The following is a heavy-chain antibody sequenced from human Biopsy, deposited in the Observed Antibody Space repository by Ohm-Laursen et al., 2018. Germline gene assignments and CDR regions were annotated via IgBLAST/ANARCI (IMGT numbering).Heavy chain of an antibody. Sequence: PPGTLSLTCIVSGGSLSSYYWSWIRQPAGKGLEWIGRIYSSGSTNYNPSLKSRVTLSMDTSKRQFSLKLSFVTAADTAVYYCARWTPEYDSSRYYLDAFDIWGQGTKVTVSS. J-gene: IGHJ3*02. D-gene: IGHD3-22*01. CDR1: GGSLSSYY. V-gene: IGHV4-4*07. CDR2: IYSSGST. CDR3: ARWTPEYDSSRYYLDAFDI.